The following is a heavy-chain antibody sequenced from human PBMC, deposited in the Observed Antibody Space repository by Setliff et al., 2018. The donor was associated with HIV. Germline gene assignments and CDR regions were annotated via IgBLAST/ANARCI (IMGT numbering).Heavy chain of an antibody. V-gene: IGHV3-33*08. J-gene: IGHJ4*02. D-gene: IGHD4-17*01. CDR1: GFTFSSYV. CDR2: TWYDGRTT. CDR3: ARAYDDYDSDLDY. Sequence: GGSLRLSCAASGFTFSSYVMHWVRQAPGKGLEWVALTWYDGRTTYYADSVKGRFTISRDNAKNSLYLQMNSLRAEDTAVYYCARAYDDYDSDLDYWGQGTLVTVSS.